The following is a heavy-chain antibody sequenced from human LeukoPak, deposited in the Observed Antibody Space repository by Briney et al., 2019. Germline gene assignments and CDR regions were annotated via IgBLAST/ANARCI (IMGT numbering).Heavy chain of an antibody. CDR2: IIPIFGTA. CDR1: GGTFSSYV. Sequence: GASVKVSCKASGGTFSSYVISWVRQAPGQGLEWMGGIIPIFGTANYAQKFQGRVTITTDESTSTAYMELGSLRSEDTAVYYCASLAYDILTGYTRPPFSPFDYWGQGTLVTVSS. D-gene: IGHD3-9*01. CDR3: ASLAYDILTGYTRPPFSPFDY. J-gene: IGHJ4*02. V-gene: IGHV1-69*05.